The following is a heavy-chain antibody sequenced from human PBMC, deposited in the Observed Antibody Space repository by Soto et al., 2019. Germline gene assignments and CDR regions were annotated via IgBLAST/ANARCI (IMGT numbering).Heavy chain of an antibody. J-gene: IGHJ6*02. CDR1: GYTFTNYD. CDR3: ASGYYYGSGRPTPGGMDV. Sequence: QVHLVQSGAEVKKPGASVKVSCKASGYTFTNYDINWVRRATGQGLEWMGWISTYTGNTNYAQKLQGRVTMTTDTSTSTAYMELRSLRSDDTAVYYCASGYYYGSGRPTPGGMDVWGQGTTVTVSS. D-gene: IGHD3-10*01. V-gene: IGHV1-18*01. CDR2: ISTYTGNT.